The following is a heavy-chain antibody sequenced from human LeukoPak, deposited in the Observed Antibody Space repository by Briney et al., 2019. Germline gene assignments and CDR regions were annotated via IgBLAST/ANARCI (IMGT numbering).Heavy chain of an antibody. J-gene: IGHJ6*02. CDR1: GGSISSYY. V-gene: IGHV4-59*01. Sequence: SETLSLTCTVSGGSISSYYWSWIRQPPGKGLEWIGYIYYSGSTNYNPSLKGRVTISVDTSKNQFSLKLSSVTAADTAVYYCARSDVPRSYYYYGMDVWGQGTTVTVSS. CDR3: ARSDVPRSYYYYGMDV. CDR2: IYYSGST. D-gene: IGHD6-6*01.